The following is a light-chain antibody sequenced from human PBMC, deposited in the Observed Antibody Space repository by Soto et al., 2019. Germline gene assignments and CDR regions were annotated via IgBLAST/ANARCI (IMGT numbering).Light chain of an antibody. CDR3: CSYAGSSSSI. Sequence: QSVLTQPASVSGFPGRSITISCSGTSSDVGTYNLVSWYQQYPGKAPRLMIYEVTKRPSGVSNRFSGSKSGNTASLTISGLQPEDEADYYCCSYAGSSSSIFGTGTKVTVL. CDR1: SSDVGTYNL. J-gene: IGLJ1*01. CDR2: EVT. V-gene: IGLV2-23*02.